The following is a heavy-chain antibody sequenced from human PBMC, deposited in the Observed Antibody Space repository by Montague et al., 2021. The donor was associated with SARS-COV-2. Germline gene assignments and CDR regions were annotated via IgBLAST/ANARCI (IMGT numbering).Heavy chain of an antibody. J-gene: IGHJ6*02. Sequence: SLRLSCAASGFTFSDYYMSWVRQAPGRGLEWIAYISSSGHFASYADSVKGRFTISRDNAKNSLYLQMNSLRAEDTAMYYCARDLRGAQSGLDVWGQGTTVTVSS. CDR2: ISSSGHFA. D-gene: IGHD4/OR15-4a*01. V-gene: IGHV3-11*05. CDR3: ARDLRGAQSGLDV. CDR1: GFTFSDYY.